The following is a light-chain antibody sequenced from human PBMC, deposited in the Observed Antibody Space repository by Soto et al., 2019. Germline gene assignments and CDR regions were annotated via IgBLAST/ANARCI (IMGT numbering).Light chain of an antibody. Sequence: QTVVTQEPSLTVSPGGTVTLTCASSTGAVTSDYYPNWLQQKPGQAPRSLIHSTYARHFWTPARFSGSLLGGKAALTVSDVQPEDEADYYCLLYHGAAQVFGGGTKFTVL. V-gene: IGLV7-43*01. CDR1: TGAVTSDYY. CDR2: STY. J-gene: IGLJ3*02. CDR3: LLYHGAAQV.